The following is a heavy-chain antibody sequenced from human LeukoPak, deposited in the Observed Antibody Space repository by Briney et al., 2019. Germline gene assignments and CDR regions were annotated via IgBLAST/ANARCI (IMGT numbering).Heavy chain of an antibody. CDR1: GFTFNTYG. J-gene: IGHJ4*02. Sequence: GETLRLSCAASGFTFNTYGMSWVRQAPGKGLEWVSAIGGSGATTFYADSVKGRFTISRDNSKNTLFLQMNSLRAEDTAVYYCAKDLFPDCSTTSCQSFFNYWGQGTLVTVSS. D-gene: IGHD2-2*01. CDR3: AKDLFPDCSTTSCQSFFNY. CDR2: IGGSGATT. V-gene: IGHV3-23*01.